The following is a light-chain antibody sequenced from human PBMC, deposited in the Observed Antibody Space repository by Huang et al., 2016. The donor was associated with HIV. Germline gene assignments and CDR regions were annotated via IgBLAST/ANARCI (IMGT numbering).Light chain of an antibody. Sequence: EILMTQSPATLSVSPGERATLACRASQSIGNDLAGYQQKPGQAPRRLIYGASTRATGIPARFSGRGSATEFTLTINSLQSEDFAVYYCQQYNNWLPYTFGQGTKLEIK. V-gene: IGKV3-15*01. J-gene: IGKJ2*01. CDR2: GAS. CDR3: QQYNNWLPYT. CDR1: QSIGND.